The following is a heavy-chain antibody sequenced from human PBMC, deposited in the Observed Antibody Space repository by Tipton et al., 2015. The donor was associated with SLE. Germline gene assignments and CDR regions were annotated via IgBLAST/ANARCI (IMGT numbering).Heavy chain of an antibody. J-gene: IGHJ3*02. V-gene: IGHV3-23*01. CDR1: GFTFSSYA. Sequence: SLRLSCAASGFTFSSYAMSWVRQAPGKGLEWVSAISGSGGSTYYADSVKGRFTISRDNSKNTLYLQMNSLRAEATAVYYCAKEAAKPFTSRSAFDTWGQGTMVTASS. CDR2: ISGSGGST. CDR3: AKEAAKPFTSRSAFDT.